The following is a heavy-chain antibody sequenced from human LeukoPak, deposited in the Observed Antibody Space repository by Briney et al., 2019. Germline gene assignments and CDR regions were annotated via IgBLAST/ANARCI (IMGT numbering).Heavy chain of an antibody. D-gene: IGHD2-2*01. CDR1: GGSISSGGYY. CDR3: ATNYCSSTSCHDAFDI. Sequence: SETLSLTCTVSGGSISSGGYYWSWIRQPPGKGLEWIGYIYHSGSTYYNPSLKSRVTISVDRSKNQFSLKLSSVTAADTAVYYCATNYCSSTSCHDAFDIWGQGTMVTVSS. V-gene: IGHV4-30-2*01. J-gene: IGHJ3*02. CDR2: IYHSGST.